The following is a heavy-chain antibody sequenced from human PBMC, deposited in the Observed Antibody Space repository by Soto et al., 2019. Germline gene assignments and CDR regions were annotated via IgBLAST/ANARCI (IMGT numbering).Heavy chain of an antibody. Sequence: QVQLVESGGGVVQPGRSLRLSCAASGFTFSSYGMHWVRQAPGKGLEWVAVISYDGSNKYYADSVKGRFTISRDNSKNTLYLQMNSLRAEDTAVYYWAAYPLVPAASLDYWGQGTLVTVSS. CDR1: GFTFSSYG. D-gene: IGHD2-2*01. CDR3: AAYPLVPAASLDY. V-gene: IGHV3-30*03. J-gene: IGHJ4*02. CDR2: ISYDGSNK.